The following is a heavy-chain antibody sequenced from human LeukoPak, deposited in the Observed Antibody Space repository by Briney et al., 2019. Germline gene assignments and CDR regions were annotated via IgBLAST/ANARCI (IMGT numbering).Heavy chain of an antibody. CDR3: ARAHTGTRARGPFDY. Sequence: ASVKVSCKASGGTFSSYAISWVRQAPGQGLEWMGGIIPIFGTANYAQKFQGRVTITADESTSTAYMELSSLRSEDTAVYYCARAHTGTRARGPFDYWGQGTLVTVSS. D-gene: IGHD1-1*01. CDR1: GGTFSSYA. V-gene: IGHV1-69*01. CDR2: IIPIFGTA. J-gene: IGHJ4*02.